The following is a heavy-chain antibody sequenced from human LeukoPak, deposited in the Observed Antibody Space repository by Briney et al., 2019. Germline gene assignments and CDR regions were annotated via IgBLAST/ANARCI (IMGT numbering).Heavy chain of an antibody. J-gene: IGHJ4*02. V-gene: IGHV3-7*04. D-gene: IGHD2-2*02. CDR3: ARGGIVVVPAARPLDY. CDR2: IKQDGREK. CDR1: GFTFSSYW. Sequence: GGSLRLSCAASGFTFSSYWVSWARPARGKGREWGANIKQDGREKNYVDSVKGRFTISRYNAKNSLYLQMNSLRAEDTAVYYSARGGIVVVPAARPLDYWGQGTLVTVSS.